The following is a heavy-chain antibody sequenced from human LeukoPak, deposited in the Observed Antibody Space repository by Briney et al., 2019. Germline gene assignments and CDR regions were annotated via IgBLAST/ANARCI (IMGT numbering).Heavy chain of an antibody. Sequence: GGSLRLSCAASGFTFSSYGMHWVRQAPGKGLEWVAFIRYDGSNKYYADSVKGRFTISRDNSKNTLCLQMNSLRAEDTAVYYCARDQPTNWWNSEGSLFDYWGQGTLVTVSS. V-gene: IGHV3-30*02. CDR2: IRYDGSNK. J-gene: IGHJ4*02. CDR1: GFTFSSYG. D-gene: IGHD2-8*02. CDR3: ARDQPTNWWNSEGSLFDY.